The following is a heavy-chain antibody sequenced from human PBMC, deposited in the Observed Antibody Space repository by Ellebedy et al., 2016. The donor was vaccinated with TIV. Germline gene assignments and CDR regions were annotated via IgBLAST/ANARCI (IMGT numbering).Heavy chain of an antibody. CDR3: ARDLTTFGLLIRTLDY. CDR1: GYTFTNYG. CDR2: ISAYNGNT. D-gene: IGHD3-3*01. J-gene: IGHJ4*02. Sequence: ASVKVSXXASGYTFTNYGISWVRQAPGQGLEWMGWISAYNGNTNYAQKLQGRVTMTTDTSTSTAYMELRSLRSDDTAVYYCARDLTTFGLLIRTLDYWGQGTLVTVSS. V-gene: IGHV1-18*01.